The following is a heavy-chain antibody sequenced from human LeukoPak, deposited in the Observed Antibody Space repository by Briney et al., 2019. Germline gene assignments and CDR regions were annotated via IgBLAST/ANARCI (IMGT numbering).Heavy chain of an antibody. CDR2: IKQDGSEK. D-gene: IGHD2-15*01. CDR3: AGERAIGGSCYDY. J-gene: IGHJ4*02. V-gene: IGHV3-7*01. Sequence: GGSLRLSCAASGFTFSSYWMSWVRQAPGKGLEWVANIKQDGSEKYYVDSVKCRFTISRDNAKNSLYLQMNSLRAEDTAVYYCAGERAIGGSCYDYWGQGTLVTVSS. CDR1: GFTFSSYW.